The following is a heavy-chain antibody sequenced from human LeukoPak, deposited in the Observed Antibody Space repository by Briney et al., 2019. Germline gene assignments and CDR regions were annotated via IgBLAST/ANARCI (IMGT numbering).Heavy chain of an antibody. CDR1: GGSISSYY. D-gene: IGHD3-22*01. CDR2: IYYSGST. CDR3: ARGHYDTSGYYFRGVDS. V-gene: IGHV4-59*12. Sequence: PSETLSLTCTVSGGSISSYYWSWIRQPPGKGLEWIGYIYYSGSTNYNPSLKSRITIAVDTSKNQFSLKLNSATAADTAIYYCARGHYDTSGYYFRGVDSWGQGTLVSVSS. J-gene: IGHJ4*02.